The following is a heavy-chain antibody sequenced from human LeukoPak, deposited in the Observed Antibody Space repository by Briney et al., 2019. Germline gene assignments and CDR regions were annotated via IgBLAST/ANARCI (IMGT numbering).Heavy chain of an antibody. CDR2: LRGSDGVT. V-gene: IGHV3-23*01. Sequence: GGSLRLSCAASGFTFSSYAMSCVRQAPGKGLEWVSTLRGSDGVTYYADSVKGRFTISRDNSKNTLYLQMNSLRAEDTAVYYCAKRCVRGWSTDAFDFWGQGTMVTVSS. CDR3: AKRCVRGWSTDAFDF. CDR1: GFTFSSYA. J-gene: IGHJ3*01. D-gene: IGHD6-19*01.